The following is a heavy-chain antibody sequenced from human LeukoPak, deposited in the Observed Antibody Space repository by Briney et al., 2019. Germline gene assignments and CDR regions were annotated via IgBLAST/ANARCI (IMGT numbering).Heavy chain of an antibody. CDR2: ISSSSTYI. V-gene: IGHV3-21*01. D-gene: IGHD1-26*01. Sequence: GGSLRLSCAASGFTFNSYNMNWVRQAPGKGLEWVSSISSSSTYIYYADSVKGRFTISRDNAENSLYLQMNSLRAEDTAVYYCARGPVRGIGGYYEYYFDYWGQGTLVTVSS. CDR3: ARGPVRGIGGYYEYYFDY. CDR1: GFTFNSYN. J-gene: IGHJ4*02.